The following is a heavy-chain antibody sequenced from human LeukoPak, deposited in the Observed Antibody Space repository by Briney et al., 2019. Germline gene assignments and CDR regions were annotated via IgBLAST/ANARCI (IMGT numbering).Heavy chain of an antibody. Sequence: GSLRLSCAASGFTVSNKYMTWVRQAPGKGLEWVSLIYSDGRTYYADSVKGRCTISRDNSKNTLYLQMNSLRAEDTAVYYCAKDGDTVTTYAWYFDLWGRGTLVTVSS. V-gene: IGHV3-53*01. CDR2: IYSDGRT. CDR1: GFTVSNKY. CDR3: AKDGDTVTTYAWYFDL. D-gene: IGHD4-17*01. J-gene: IGHJ2*01.